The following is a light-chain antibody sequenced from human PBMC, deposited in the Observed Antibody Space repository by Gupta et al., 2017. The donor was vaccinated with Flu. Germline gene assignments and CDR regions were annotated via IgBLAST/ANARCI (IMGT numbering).Light chain of an antibody. CDR1: SSDVGGYQY. CDR3: ISYTDSSTYV. J-gene: IGLJ1*01. V-gene: IGLV2-14*01. CDR2: EVS. Sequence: SIAISCTGTSSDVGGYQYVACYQQTTGNVPKLMIYEVSNRPSGVSYRFSGSKSGNTASLTISGLQAEDEGDYYCISYTDSSTYVFGTGTKVTVL.